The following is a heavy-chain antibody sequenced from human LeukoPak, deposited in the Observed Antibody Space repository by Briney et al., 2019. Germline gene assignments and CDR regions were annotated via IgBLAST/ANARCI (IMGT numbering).Heavy chain of an antibody. J-gene: IGHJ4*02. V-gene: IGHV3-20*04. D-gene: IGHD3-22*01. CDR2: ISWSGGTT. Sequence: GGSLRLSCATSGFTFDDYGMSWVRQPPGKGLEWVSGISWSGGTTGYADSVKGRFTIYRDNAKNSLYLQMNSLRAEDTAVYYCARDFHRRLYDSSGYYLYWGQGTLVTVSS. CDR1: GFTFDDYG. CDR3: ARDFHRRLYDSSGYYLY.